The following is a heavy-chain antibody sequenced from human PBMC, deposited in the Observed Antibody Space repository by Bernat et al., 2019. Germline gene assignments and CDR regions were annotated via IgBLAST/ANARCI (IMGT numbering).Heavy chain of an antibody. J-gene: IGHJ4*02. CDR3: AKGGSYFDY. V-gene: IGHV3-23*04. CDR2: ISGSGVST. Sequence: EVQLVESGGGLVQPGGSLRLSCAASGFTFKTYDMSWVRQAPGKGLEWVSIISGSGVSTYYADSVKARFTISRDNSKNTLYLQMNSLTAEDTAIYYCAKGGSYFDYWGQGTLVTVSS. CDR1: GFTFKTYD.